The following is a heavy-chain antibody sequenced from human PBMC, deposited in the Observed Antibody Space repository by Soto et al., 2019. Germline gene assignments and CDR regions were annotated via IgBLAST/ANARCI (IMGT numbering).Heavy chain of an antibody. V-gene: IGHV3-23*01. CDR1: GFPFRSYA. CDR3: AKEGNDDAFDI. J-gene: IGHJ3*02. D-gene: IGHD1-1*01. Sequence: PGGSQSLSSAASGFPFRSYAMSWVRQAPGKGLEWVSAISGSGGSTYYADSVKGRFTISRDNSKNTLYLQMNSLRAEDTAVYYCAKEGNDDAFDIWGQGTMVTVSS. CDR2: ISGSGGST.